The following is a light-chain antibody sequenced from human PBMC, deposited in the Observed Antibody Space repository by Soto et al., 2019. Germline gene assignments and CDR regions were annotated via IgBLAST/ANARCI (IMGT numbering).Light chain of an antibody. J-gene: IGKJ1*01. Sequence: DIQMTQSPSSLSASVGDRVTITCRTSQRIISYLNWYQQKPGKAPKLLIYAASRLQSGVPSRFSGRGSGTDFTLTISSLQPEDFATYFCQQSYSTPRTFGQGTKVDIK. V-gene: IGKV1-39*01. CDR1: QRIISY. CDR2: AAS. CDR3: QQSYSTPRT.